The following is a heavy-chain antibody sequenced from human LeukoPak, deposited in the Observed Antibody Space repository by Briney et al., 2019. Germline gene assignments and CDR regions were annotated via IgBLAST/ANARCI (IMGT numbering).Heavy chain of an antibody. CDR1: GGSISNNY. Sequence: SETLSLTCSVSGGSISNNYWSWIRQSPEKGLEWIGYIHSSGSTDYNPSFKSRVVVSVDTSKNQFSLKLYSVTAADTAVYYCARHGLKLVGASTIYFDNWGQGTLVTVSS. V-gene: IGHV4-59*08. CDR2: IHSSGST. D-gene: IGHD1-26*01. CDR3: ARHGLKLVGASTIYFDN. J-gene: IGHJ4*02.